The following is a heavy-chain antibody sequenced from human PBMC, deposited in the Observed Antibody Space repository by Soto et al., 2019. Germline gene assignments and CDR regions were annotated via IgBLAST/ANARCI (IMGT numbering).Heavy chain of an antibody. CDR3: ARDGSGYYYGSFAY. D-gene: IGHD3-22*01. Sequence: ASVKVSCKASGYTSTSYHVHWVRQAPGQGLELMGIINPSRGTTSCAQKFQGRVTMTMDTSASTVYMEVSSLRSEDTAMYYCARDGSGYYYGSFAYWGQGTLVTVPS. CDR2: INPSRGTT. J-gene: IGHJ4*02. V-gene: IGHV1-46*01. CDR1: GYTSTSYH.